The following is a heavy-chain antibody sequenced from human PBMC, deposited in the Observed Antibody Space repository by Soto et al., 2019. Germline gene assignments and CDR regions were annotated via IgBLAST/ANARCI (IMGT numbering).Heavy chain of an antibody. CDR2: ISSSGSTI. CDR3: VGLNSGGYDDSFDY. J-gene: IGHJ4*03. Sequence: GGSLRLSCAASGFTFSDYYMSWIRQAPGKGLEWVSYISSSGSTIYYADSVKGRFTISRDNAKNSLYLQMNSLRAEDSAVYCCVGLNSGGYDDSFDYWGQGTLVTVSS. CDR1: GFTFSDYY. V-gene: IGHV3-11*01. D-gene: IGHD1-26*01.